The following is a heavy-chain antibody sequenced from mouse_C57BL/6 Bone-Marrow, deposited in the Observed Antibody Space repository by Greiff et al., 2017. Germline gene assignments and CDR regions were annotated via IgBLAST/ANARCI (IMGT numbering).Heavy chain of an antibody. CDR1: GFTFSNYW. CDR2: IRLKSDNYAT. J-gene: IGHJ2*01. CDR3: TAFYYGSRGGNY. Sequence: EVKVEESGGGLVQPGGSMKLSCVASGFTFSNYWMNWVRQSPEKGLEWVAQIRLKSDNYATHYAESVKGRFTISRDDSKSSVYLQMNNLSAEDTGIYYCTAFYYGSRGGNYWGQGTTLTVSS. D-gene: IGHD1-1*01. V-gene: IGHV6-3*01.